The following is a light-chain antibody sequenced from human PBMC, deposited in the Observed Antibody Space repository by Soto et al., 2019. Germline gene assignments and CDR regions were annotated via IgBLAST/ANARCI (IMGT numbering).Light chain of an antibody. J-gene: IGKJ4*01. CDR1: QSVSSY. CDR2: DAS. Sequence: EIVLTQSPATLSLSPGERATLSCRASQSVSSYLAWYQQKPGQAPRLLIYDASNRATGTPARFSGSGSGTDFTLTISSLEPEDFAVSYCQQRSNWPSTFGGGTKVEIK. V-gene: IGKV3-11*01. CDR3: QQRSNWPST.